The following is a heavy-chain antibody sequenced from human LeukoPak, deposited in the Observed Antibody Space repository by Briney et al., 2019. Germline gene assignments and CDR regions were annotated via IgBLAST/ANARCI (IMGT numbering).Heavy chain of an antibody. CDR1: GYTLTELS. Sequence: ASVKVSCKVSGYTLTELSMHWVRQAPGKGLEWMGGFDPEDGEIIYAQKFQGRVTMTEDTSTDTAYMELSSLRSEDTAVYYCAIHLPYYDYVWGSPTRGSDAFDIWGQGTMVTVSS. CDR2: FDPEDGEI. CDR3: AIHLPYYDYVWGSPTRGSDAFDI. V-gene: IGHV1-24*01. D-gene: IGHD3-16*01. J-gene: IGHJ3*02.